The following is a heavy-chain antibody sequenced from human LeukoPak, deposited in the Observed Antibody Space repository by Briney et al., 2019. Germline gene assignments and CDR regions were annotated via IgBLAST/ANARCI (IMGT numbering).Heavy chain of an antibody. CDR1: GFTFEDYA. Sequence: PGGSLRLSCAASGFTFEDYAMHWVRQAPGKGLGWVSLISWDGGSTYYADSVKGRFTISKDNSKNSLYLQMNNLRAEDTALYYCAKGLEGYYYMDVWGKGTTVTVSS. J-gene: IGHJ6*03. V-gene: IGHV3-43D*03. CDR2: ISWDGGST. CDR3: AKGLEGYYYMDV.